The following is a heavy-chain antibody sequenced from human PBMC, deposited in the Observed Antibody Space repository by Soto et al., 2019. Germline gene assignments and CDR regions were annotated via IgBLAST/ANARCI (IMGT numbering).Heavy chain of an antibody. CDR3: ARDFYGGYTYGPGDY. D-gene: IGHD5-18*01. Sequence: GGSLRLSCAASGFMFSAYWMSWVRQAPGKGLEWVANIHGDGGKIYYVDSVKGRFTVSRDNAKRSLYLQMNSLRAEDTAVYYCARDFYGGYTYGPGDYWGQGALVTVSS. V-gene: IGHV3-7*01. CDR1: GFMFSAYW. CDR2: IHGDGGKI. J-gene: IGHJ4*02.